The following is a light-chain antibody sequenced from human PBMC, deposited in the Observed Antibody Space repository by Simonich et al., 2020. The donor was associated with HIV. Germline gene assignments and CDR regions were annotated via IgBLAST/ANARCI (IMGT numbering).Light chain of an antibody. CDR2: DDN. CDR1: DIGSKS. V-gene: IGLV3-21*03. Sequence: SYVLTQPPSVSVAPGKTARVSCGGNDIGSKSVHWYQQKAGQAPVMVVYDDNDRPSGIPERFSGSKSGNTATLSISRVEAGDEADYYCQVWDSSSDHVVFGGGTKLTVL. CDR3: QVWDSSSDHVV. J-gene: IGLJ3*02.